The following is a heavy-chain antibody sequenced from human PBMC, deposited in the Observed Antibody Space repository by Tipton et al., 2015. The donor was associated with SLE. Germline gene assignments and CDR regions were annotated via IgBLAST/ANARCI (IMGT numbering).Heavy chain of an antibody. Sequence: TLSLTCSVSGGSISTTSYYWGWIRQPPGKGLEWIANIYHDGSTYYNPSLKSRVTISVDTSKNQFSLKLSSVTAADAAVYYCAREGVHFWSGSSYYFYYYMDVWGKGTTVTVSS. V-gene: IGHV4-39*07. J-gene: IGHJ6*03. D-gene: IGHD3-3*02. CDR3: AREGVHFWSGSSYYFYYYMDV. CDR2: IYHDGST. CDR1: GGSISTTSYY.